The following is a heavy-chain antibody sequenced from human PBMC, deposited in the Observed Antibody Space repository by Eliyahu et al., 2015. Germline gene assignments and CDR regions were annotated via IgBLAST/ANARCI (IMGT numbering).Heavy chain of an antibody. D-gene: IGHD2-21*01. CDR2: MGTTGDT. J-gene: IGHJ4*02. CDR1: GFPFSSYD. V-gene: IGHV3-13*01. CDR3: ARLKAHCGGDCSPEY. Sequence: EVQLVESGGGLVQPGGSLRLSCXASGFPFSSYDFHWVRQATGKGLEWVSTMGTTGDTYYPDSVKGRFTISREDAKNSLYLQMNSLRVGDTAVYYCARLKAHCGGDCSPEYWGQGTLVTVSS.